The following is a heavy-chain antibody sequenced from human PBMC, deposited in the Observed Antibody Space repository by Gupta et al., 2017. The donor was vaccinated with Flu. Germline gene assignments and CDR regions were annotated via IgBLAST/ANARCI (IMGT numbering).Heavy chain of an antibody. J-gene: IGHJ6*02. V-gene: IGHV3-48*03. CDR2: ISSSGSTI. CDR3: ARDKRNYYYYGMDV. Sequence: EVQLVESGGGLVQPGGSLRLSCAASGFTFSSYEMNWVRQAPGKGLEWVSYISSSGSTIYYADSVKGRFTISRDNAKNSLYLQMNSLRAEDTAVYYCARDKRNYYYYGMDVWGQGTTVTVSS. CDR1: GFTFSSYE.